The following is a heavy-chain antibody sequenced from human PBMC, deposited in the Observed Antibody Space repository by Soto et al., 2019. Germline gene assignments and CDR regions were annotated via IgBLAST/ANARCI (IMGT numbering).Heavy chain of an antibody. D-gene: IGHD4-17*01. J-gene: IGHJ4*02. CDR1: GGSVSDKTYY. Sequence: SETLSLTCPVSGGSVSDKTYYWSWIRQPPGKRLEWIGYVYYSGTTNYNPSLKSRVTISVDLSKNQFSLRLSSVTTADTALYYCARTTAVPNSLRSRYFFDYWGQGTLVTV. CDR3: ARTTAVPNSLRSRYFFDY. CDR2: VYYSGTT. V-gene: IGHV4-61*01.